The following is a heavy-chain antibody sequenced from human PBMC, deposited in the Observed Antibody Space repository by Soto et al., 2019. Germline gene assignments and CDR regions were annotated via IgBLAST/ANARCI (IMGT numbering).Heavy chain of an antibody. J-gene: IGHJ6*02. CDR2: ILPIFGTT. D-gene: IGHD7-27*01. CDR3: ARDETGDSYYYYYGMDV. CDR1: GGTFNIYN. Sequence: QVQLVQSGAEVKKPGSSVKVSCKASGGTFNIYNINWVRQAPGQGLEWIGGILPIFGTTNYAQRFQGRLTIIADDSTSTAYMELSRLRSDDPAVYYCARDETGDSYYYYYGMDVWGQGTKVTVTS. V-gene: IGHV1-69*01.